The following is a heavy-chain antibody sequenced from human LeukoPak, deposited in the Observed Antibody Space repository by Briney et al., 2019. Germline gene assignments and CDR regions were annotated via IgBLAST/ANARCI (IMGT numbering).Heavy chain of an antibody. Sequence: GGSLRLSCAASGFTFSSYAMYWVRQAPGKGLEWVAVISYDGSNKYYADSVKGRFTISRDNSKNTLYLQMNSLRAEDTAVYYCARGRSYQLLAGLGYWGQGTLVTVSS. D-gene: IGHD2-2*01. J-gene: IGHJ4*02. CDR3: ARGRSYQLLAGLGY. CDR2: ISYDGSNK. V-gene: IGHV3-30-3*01. CDR1: GFTFSSYA.